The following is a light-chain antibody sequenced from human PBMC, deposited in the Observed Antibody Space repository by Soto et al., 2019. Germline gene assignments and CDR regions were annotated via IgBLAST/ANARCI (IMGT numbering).Light chain of an antibody. V-gene: IGLV2-14*03. CDR1: SSDVGGYNY. J-gene: IGLJ2*01. CDR2: HVS. CDR3: SVYTAIPTAPV. Sequence: QSALTQPASVSGSPGQSITISCTGTSSDVGGYNYVSWYQQHPGKAPQLMIYHVSSRPSGVSHRFSASKSGTTASLAITGLQAEDEAYYFCSVYTAIPTAPVFGGGTKLTVL.